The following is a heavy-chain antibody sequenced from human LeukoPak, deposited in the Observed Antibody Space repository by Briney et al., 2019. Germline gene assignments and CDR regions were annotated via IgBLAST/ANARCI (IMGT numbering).Heavy chain of an antibody. CDR1: GYTFTSYG. J-gene: IGHJ4*02. D-gene: IGHD2-2*01. CDR3: ASSRGYCSSTSCYPGDY. CDR2: ISAYNGNT. Sequence: GASVKVSCKASGYTFTSYGISWVRQAPGQGLKWMGWISAYNGNTNYAQKLQGRVTMTTDTSTSTAYMELRSLRSDDTAVYYCASSRGYCSSTSCYPGDYWGQGTLVTVSS. V-gene: IGHV1-18*01.